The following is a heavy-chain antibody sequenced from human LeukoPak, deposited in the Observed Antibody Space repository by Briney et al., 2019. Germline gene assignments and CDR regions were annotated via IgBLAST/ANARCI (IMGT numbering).Heavy chain of an antibody. J-gene: IGHJ4*02. CDR2: ITGSGGST. CDR1: GFTFSNHA. CDR3: AKKRVDDRPPLH. V-gene: IGHV3-23*01. D-gene: IGHD6-25*01. Sequence: PGGSLRLSCAASGFTFSNHAMTWVRQPPGGGLEWVSGITGSGGSTYYADSVKGRFTIPRDNSKSTLYLQMNSLRDDDTAVYYCAKKRVDDRPPLHWGQGTLVTVSS.